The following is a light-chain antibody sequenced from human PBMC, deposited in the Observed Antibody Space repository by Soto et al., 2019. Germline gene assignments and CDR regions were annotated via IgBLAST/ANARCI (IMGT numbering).Light chain of an antibody. CDR3: SSYAGSNNLV. Sequence: QSALTQPPSASGSPGQSVTISCTGTSSDVGDYNYVSWYQQHAGKAPQLMIYEVNKRPSGVPERFSGSKSGNTASLTVSGLQAEDEADDYCSSYAGSNNLVFGGGTKLTVL. CDR1: SSDVGDYNY. CDR2: EVN. J-gene: IGLJ2*01. V-gene: IGLV2-8*01.